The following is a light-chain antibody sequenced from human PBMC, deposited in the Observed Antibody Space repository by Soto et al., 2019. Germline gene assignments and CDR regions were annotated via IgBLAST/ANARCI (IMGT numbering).Light chain of an antibody. Sequence: QSALTQPASVSGSPGQSITISCTGTSSDVGGYYYVSWYQHPPDKAPKLMVYDVSNWPSGVSKRFSGSKSGNTASLTISGVQTEAEGDYYCSSYSSSSTHVVFGGGTKLTVL. J-gene: IGLJ2*01. CDR1: SSDVGGYYY. CDR2: DVS. V-gene: IGLV2-14*03. CDR3: SSYSSSSTHVV.